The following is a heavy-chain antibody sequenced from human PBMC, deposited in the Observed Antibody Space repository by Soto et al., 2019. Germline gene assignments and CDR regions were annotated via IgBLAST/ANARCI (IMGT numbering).Heavy chain of an antibody. CDR2: IFYSGST. J-gene: IGHJ4*02. V-gene: IGHV4-39*01. CDR1: GDSISISNYF. CDR3: ARRYGWLYFDY. D-gene: IGHD3-10*01. Sequence: PSDTLSPTCTVSGDSISISNYFWGWIRQPPGKWLEWIGTIFYSGSTYYNPSLKSRVTISVDTSKNQFSLKLTSVTAADTALYYCARRYGWLYFDYWGQGSLVTVS.